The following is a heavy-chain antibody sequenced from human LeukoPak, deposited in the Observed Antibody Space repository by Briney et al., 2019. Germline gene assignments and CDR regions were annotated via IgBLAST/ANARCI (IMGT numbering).Heavy chain of an antibody. J-gene: IGHJ6*02. V-gene: IGHV1-46*01. CDR3: ARDSEDSPSNDRKWVRVRGPYDGMDV. CDR1: GYTLTRYF. CDR2: INPNGGST. Sequence: PEASVKVSCKASGYTLTRYFIHWVRQAPGQGLEGMGIINPNGGSTSYPQKFLGRVTMTRGTSTNTVYMELSSLKSEDTAVYYCARDSEDSPSNDRKWVRVRGPYDGMDVWGQGTTVTVSS. D-gene: IGHD3-10*01.